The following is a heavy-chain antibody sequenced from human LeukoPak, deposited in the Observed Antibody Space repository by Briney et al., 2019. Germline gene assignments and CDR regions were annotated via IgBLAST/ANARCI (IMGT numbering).Heavy chain of an antibody. CDR2: FDPGAGEI. CDR1: GDTLSELT. CDR3: AAGGIYSLLDY. J-gene: IGHJ4*02. Sequence: ASVKVSCKVSGDTLSELTMHWVRQAPGKGLEWMGGFDPGAGEILYAQQFQGRVTMTEDTSTDTAYMELTTLRSEDSGVYFCAAGGIYSLLDYWGQGTLVTVSS. V-gene: IGHV1-24*01. D-gene: IGHD3-10*01.